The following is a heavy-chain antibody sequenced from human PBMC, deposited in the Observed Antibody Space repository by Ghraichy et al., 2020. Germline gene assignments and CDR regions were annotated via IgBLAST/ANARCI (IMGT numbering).Heavy chain of an antibody. J-gene: IGHJ4*02. CDR1: GFIFTSYG. D-gene: IGHD5-18*01. CDR2: IWFDGGNK. CDR3: ARDVDPGMLGPDY. Sequence: GESLNISCAASGFIFTSYGMHWVRQAPGKGLEWVAVIWFDGGNKYYADSVKGRFTISRDNSKNTLYLQMNTLRVEDTGVYYCARDVDPGMLGPDYWGQGTLVTVSS. V-gene: IGHV3-33*01.